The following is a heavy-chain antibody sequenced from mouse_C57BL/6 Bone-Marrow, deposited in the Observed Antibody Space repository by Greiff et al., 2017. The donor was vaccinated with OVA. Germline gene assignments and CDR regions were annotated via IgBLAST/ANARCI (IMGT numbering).Heavy chain of an antibody. CDR3: TRDGNYGSFDY. Sequence: EVMLVESGEGLVKPGGSLKLSCAASGFTFSSYAMSWVRQTPEKRLEWVAYISSGGDYIYYADTVKGRFTISRDNARNTLYLQMSSLKSEDTAMYYCTRDGNYGSFDYWGQGTTLTVSS. V-gene: IGHV5-9-1*02. J-gene: IGHJ2*01. D-gene: IGHD2-1*01. CDR1: GFTFSSYA. CDR2: ISSGGDYI.